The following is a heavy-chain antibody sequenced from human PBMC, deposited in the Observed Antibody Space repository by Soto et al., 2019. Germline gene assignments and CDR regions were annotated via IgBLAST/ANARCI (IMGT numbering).Heavy chain of an antibody. V-gene: IGHV4-34*01. Sequence: PSETLSLTCAVYGGSFSGYYWSWIRQPPGKGLEWIGEINHSGSTNYNPSLKSRVTISVDTSKNQFSLKLSSVTAADTAVYYCASGYYYDSSGYYSFDYWGQGTLVTVSS. CDR1: GGSFSGYY. CDR3: ASGYYYDSSGYYSFDY. D-gene: IGHD3-22*01. CDR2: INHSGST. J-gene: IGHJ4*02.